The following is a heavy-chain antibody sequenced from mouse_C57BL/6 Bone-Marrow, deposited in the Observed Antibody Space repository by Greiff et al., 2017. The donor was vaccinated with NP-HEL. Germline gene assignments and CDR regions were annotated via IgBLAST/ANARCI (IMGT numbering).Heavy chain of an antibody. V-gene: IGHV5-2*03. J-gene: IGHJ1*03. CDR3: ARRYTTGYWYFDV. D-gene: IGHD4-1*02. Sequence: DVKLVESGGGLVQPGESLKLSCESNEYEFPSHDMSWVRKTPEQRLELVAAINSDGGSTYFPDTMERRFIISRDNTKKTLYLQMSRLRTEETALYYGARRYTTGYWYFDVWGTGTTVTVSS. CDR2: INSDGGST. CDR1: EYEFPSHD.